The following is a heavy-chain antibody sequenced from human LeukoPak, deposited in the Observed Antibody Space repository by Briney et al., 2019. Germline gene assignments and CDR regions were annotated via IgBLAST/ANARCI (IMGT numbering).Heavy chain of an antibody. Sequence: GASVKASCKASGYTFTGYYMHWVRQAPGQGLEWMGWINPNSGGTNYAQKFQGRVTMTRDTSISTAYMELSRLRSDDTAVYYCARDGGAAASPLYYFDYWGQGTLVTVSS. J-gene: IGHJ4*02. CDR2: INPNSGGT. CDR3: ARDGGAAASPLYYFDY. CDR1: GYTFTGYY. D-gene: IGHD6-13*01. V-gene: IGHV1-2*02.